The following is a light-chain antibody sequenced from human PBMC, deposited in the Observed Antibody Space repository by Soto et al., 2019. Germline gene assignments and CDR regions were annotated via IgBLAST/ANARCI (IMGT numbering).Light chain of an antibody. CDR1: QDISNY. Sequence: DIQMTQSPSSLSASVGDRVTITCQASQDISNYLNWYQHKPGKDPKILIYDASTLETGVPSRFSGSGSGTDFTFTISSLQPEDIATYYCLQFHNLPTFGGGTKVEIK. J-gene: IGKJ4*01. V-gene: IGKV1-33*01. CDR3: LQFHNLPT. CDR2: DAS.